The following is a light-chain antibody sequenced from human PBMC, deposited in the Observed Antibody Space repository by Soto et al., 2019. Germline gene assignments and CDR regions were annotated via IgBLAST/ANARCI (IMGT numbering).Light chain of an antibody. CDR1: SSDVGGYNY. CDR2: EVS. Sequence: QSALTQPPSASGSPGQSVTISCTGTSSDVGGYNYVSWYQQHPGKAPKLMIYEVSERPSGVPDRFSGSKSGNTASLAVSGLQAEDEADYYCSSYAGSNTVIFGGGTMLTVL. V-gene: IGLV2-8*01. CDR3: SSYAGSNTVI. J-gene: IGLJ2*01.